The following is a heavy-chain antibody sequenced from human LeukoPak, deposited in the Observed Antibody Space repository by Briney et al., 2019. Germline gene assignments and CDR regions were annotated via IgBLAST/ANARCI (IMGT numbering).Heavy chain of an antibody. J-gene: IGHJ5*02. CDR2: IHYSGST. D-gene: IGHD2-15*01. Sequence: SETLSLTCTVSGGSISSYFWSWIRQPPGKGLESIGYIHYSGSTNYNPSLKSRVTISVDTSKNQFSLKLSSVTAADTAVYYCARAAVAATPVNWFDPWGQGTLVTVSS. CDR3: ARAAVAATPVNWFDP. V-gene: IGHV4-59*12. CDR1: GGSISSYF.